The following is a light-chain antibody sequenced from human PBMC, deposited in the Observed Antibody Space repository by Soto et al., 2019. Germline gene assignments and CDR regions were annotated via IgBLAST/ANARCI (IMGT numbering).Light chain of an antibody. V-gene: IGLV1-40*01. CDR1: SSNIGAGYD. Sequence: QSVLTQPPSMSGAPGQRVTISCTGSSSNIGAGYDVHWYQLLPGTAPKLLIYGNTNRPSGVPDRFSGPKSGTSASLAITGLRAEDEADYYCQSHDSSLNSWVFGGGTKVTVL. CDR3: QSHDSSLNSWV. CDR2: GNT. J-gene: IGLJ3*02.